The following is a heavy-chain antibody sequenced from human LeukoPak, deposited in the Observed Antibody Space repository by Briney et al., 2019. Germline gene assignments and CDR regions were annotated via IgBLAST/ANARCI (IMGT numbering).Heavy chain of an antibody. CDR2: ISGSVGST. V-gene: IGHV3-23*01. D-gene: IGHD6-19*01. CDR1: GFTFSSYA. Sequence: GGSLRLSCAASGFTFSSYAMSWVRQAPGKGLEWVSAISGSVGSTYYADSVKGPFTISRDNSKNTLYLQMNSLRAEDTAVYYCAKDRGWYFDGWFDPWGQGTLVTVSS. J-gene: IGHJ5*02. CDR3: AKDRGWYFDGWFDP.